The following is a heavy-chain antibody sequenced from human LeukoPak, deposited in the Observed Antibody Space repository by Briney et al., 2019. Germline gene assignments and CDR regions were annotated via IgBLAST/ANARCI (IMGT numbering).Heavy chain of an antibody. V-gene: IGHV3-53*01. CDR2: IFSGGST. CDR1: GFTVSSNY. Sequence: GGSLRLSCAASGFTVSSNYMSWVRQAPGEGLEWVSVIFSGGSTYYADSVKGGFAISRDNSKNTLYLQMNSLRAEDTAVYYCARVTGYMIEDYFDYWGQGTLVTVSS. J-gene: IGHJ4*02. CDR3: ARVTGYMIEDYFDY. D-gene: IGHD3-22*01.